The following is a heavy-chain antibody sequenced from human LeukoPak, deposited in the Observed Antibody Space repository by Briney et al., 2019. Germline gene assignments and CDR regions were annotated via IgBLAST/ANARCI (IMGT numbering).Heavy chain of an antibody. CDR2: ISYDGSNK. V-gene: IGHV3-30*18. Sequence: GGSLRLSCAASGFTFSSYGMHWVRQAPGKGLEWVAVISYDGSNKYYADSVKGRFTISRDNSKNTLYLQMNSLRAEDTAVYYCAKTPSYSSGWWLDYWGREPWSPSPQ. CDR3: AKTPSYSSGWWLDY. D-gene: IGHD6-19*01. J-gene: IGHJ4*02. CDR1: GFTFSSYG.